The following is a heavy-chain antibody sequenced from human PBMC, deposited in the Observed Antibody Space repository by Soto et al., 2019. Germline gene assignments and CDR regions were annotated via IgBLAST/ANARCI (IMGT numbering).Heavy chain of an antibody. Sequence: QVQLVQSGAEVKKPGSSVKVSCKASGATFSSYAISWVRQAPGQGLEWMGGIIPISGTANYAQKFQGRVTITADASTSTAYMELSSLRSEDTAVYYCARSQGSSTSLEIYYYYYYGMDVWGQGTTVTVSS. D-gene: IGHD2-2*01. CDR3: ARSQGSSTSLEIYYYYYYGMDV. CDR1: GATFSSYA. V-gene: IGHV1-69*01. CDR2: IIPISGTA. J-gene: IGHJ6*02.